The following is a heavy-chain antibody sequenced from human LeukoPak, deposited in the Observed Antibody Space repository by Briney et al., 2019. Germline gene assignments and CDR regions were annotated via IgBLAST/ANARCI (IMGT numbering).Heavy chain of an antibody. J-gene: IGHJ6*02. D-gene: IGHD2-8*01. Sequence: ASVKVSCKASGYTFTSYDINWVRQATGQGLEWMGWMNPNSGNTGYAQKFQGRVTMTRNTSISTAYMELSSLRSEDTAVYYCARAEMVNLAGWEIYYYYYGMDVWGQGTTVTVSS. CDR2: MNPNSGNT. CDR1: GYTFTSYD. CDR3: ARAEMVNLAGWEIYYYYYGMDV. V-gene: IGHV1-8*01.